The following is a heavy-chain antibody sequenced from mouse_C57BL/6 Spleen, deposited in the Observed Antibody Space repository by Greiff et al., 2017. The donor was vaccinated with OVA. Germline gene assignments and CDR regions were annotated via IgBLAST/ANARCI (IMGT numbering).Heavy chain of an antibody. V-gene: IGHV10-1*01. Sequence: EVQLVESGGGLVQPKGSLKLSCAASGFSFNTYAMNWVRQAPGKGLEWVARIRSKSNNYATYYADSVKDRFTISRDDSESMLYLQMNNLKTEDTAMYYCVRPDLLWDAMDYWGQGTSVTVSS. D-gene: IGHD2-1*01. CDR2: IRSKSNNYAT. CDR1: GFSFNTYA. CDR3: VRPDLLWDAMDY. J-gene: IGHJ4*01.